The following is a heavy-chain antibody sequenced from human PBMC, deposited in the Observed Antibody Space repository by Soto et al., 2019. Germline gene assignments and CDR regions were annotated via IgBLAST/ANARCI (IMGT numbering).Heavy chain of an antibody. V-gene: IGHV1-2*02. J-gene: IGHJ3*02. CDR3: ARGGGVGVAGSAAFDM. D-gene: IGHD3-3*01. CDR1: GYPVTAYY. Sequence: QLHLVQSGAVVKKPGASVTVSCSASGYPVTAYYMHWVRQAPGRGLEWMGGINPATGAAKYTQTFQGTVTMTRDTSTSTGFMELSGLTSEDTAGFYWARGGGVGVAGSAAFDMWGQGTLVTVSS. CDR2: INPATGAA.